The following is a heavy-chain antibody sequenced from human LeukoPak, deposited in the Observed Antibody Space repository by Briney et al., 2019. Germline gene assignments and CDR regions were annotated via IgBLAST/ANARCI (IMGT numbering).Heavy chain of an antibody. CDR2: INPNSGGT. CDR3: ARVPGRNVLRYLEASSNWFDP. D-gene: IGHD3-9*01. V-gene: IGHV1-2*02. Sequence: GASVKVSCKASGYTFIGYYMHWVRQAPGQGLEWMGWINPNSGGTNYAQKFQGRVTMTRDTSISTAYMELSRLRSDDTAVYYCARVPGRNVLRYLEASSNWFDPWGQGTLVTVSS. CDR1: GYTFIGYY. J-gene: IGHJ5*02.